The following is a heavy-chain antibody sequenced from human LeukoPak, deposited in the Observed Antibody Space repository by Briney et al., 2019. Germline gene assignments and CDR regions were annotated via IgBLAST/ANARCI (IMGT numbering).Heavy chain of an antibody. V-gene: IGHV3-30-3*01. CDR2: ISYDGSNK. CDR1: GFTFSSYA. D-gene: IGHD5-12*01. Sequence: PGMSLRLSCAASGFTFSSYAMHWVRQAPGKGLEWVAVISYDGSNKYYADSVKGRFTISRDNSKNTLYLQMNSLRAEDTAVYYCARYSSGYVRPEGWFDPWGQGTLVTVSS. CDR3: ARYSSGYVRPEGWFDP. J-gene: IGHJ5*02.